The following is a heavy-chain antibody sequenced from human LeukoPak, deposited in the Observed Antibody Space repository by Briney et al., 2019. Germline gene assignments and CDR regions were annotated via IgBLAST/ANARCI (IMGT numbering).Heavy chain of an antibody. J-gene: IGHJ4*02. V-gene: IGHV3-15*04. Sequence: PGGSLRLSCAASGFSFSDAWMSWVRQIPGKGLEWVGRIESKTDGGTTDYAAPVKGRFTISRDDSTNTLYLHMNSLKSEDTAVYYCTTYGSGRKFDYWGQGILVTVSS. CDR2: IESKTDGGTT. CDR1: GFSFSDAW. CDR3: TTYGSGRKFDY. D-gene: IGHD3-10*01.